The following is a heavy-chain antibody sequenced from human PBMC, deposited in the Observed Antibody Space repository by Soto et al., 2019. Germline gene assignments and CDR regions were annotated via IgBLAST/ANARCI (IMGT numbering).Heavy chain of an antibody. V-gene: IGHV3-23*01. CDR1: GFTFSSYA. J-gene: IGHJ4*02. Sequence: EVQLLESGGGLVQPGGSLRLSCAASGFTFSSYAMSWVRQAPGKGLEWVSAISGSGGSTYYADSVKGRFTISRDNSKNTLYLQMNSLGAEDTAVYYCATDAYYYGSGSYASLRFDYWGQGTLVTVSS. D-gene: IGHD3-10*01. CDR3: ATDAYYYGSGSYASLRFDY. CDR2: ISGSGGST.